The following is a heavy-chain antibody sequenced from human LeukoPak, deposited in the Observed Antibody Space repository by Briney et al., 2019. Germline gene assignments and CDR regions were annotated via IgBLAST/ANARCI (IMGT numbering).Heavy chain of an antibody. CDR3: ARSPLAARSAFDI. D-gene: IGHD6-6*01. CDR2: IYYSGST. Sequence: SETLSLTCTVSGGSISSYYWSRIRQPPGKGLEWIGYIYYSGSTNYNPSLKSRVTISVDTSKNQFSLKLSSVTAADTAVYYCARSPLAARSAFDIWGQGTMVTVSS. V-gene: IGHV4-59*08. J-gene: IGHJ3*02. CDR1: GGSISSYY.